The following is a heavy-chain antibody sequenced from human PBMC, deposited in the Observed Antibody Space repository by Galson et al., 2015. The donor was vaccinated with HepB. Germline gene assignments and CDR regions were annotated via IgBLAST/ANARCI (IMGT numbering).Heavy chain of an antibody. CDR3: AKYSSAWYGILALAFGH. V-gene: IGHV3-23*01. J-gene: IGHJ4*02. Sequence: SLRLSCAASGFTFSTHAMTWVRQVPGKGLEWLSTISGGGTSTYYTDSVKGRFTISRDNSKNTVFLEMNSLRAEDTAVCYCAKYSSAWYGILALAFGHWGQGTLVTVSS. CDR2: ISGGGTST. D-gene: IGHD6-19*01. CDR1: GFTFSTHA.